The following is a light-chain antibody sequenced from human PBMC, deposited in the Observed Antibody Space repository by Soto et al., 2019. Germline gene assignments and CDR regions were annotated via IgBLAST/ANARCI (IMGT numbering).Light chain of an antibody. J-gene: IGKJ3*01. CDR2: AAF. V-gene: IGKV3-20*01. CDR3: QQYDGPPLT. CDR1: QTLSIVS. Sequence: EIVLTQSPGTLSLSPGERATLCCRASQTLSIVSLAWYQQKPGQAPRLLIYAAFTRHTGISDRFNGSGSGTDFVLTINRLEPEDSAVYFCQQYDGPPLTFGPGTKVDIK.